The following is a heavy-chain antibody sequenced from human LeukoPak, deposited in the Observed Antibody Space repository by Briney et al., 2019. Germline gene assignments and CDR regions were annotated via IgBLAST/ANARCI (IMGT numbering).Heavy chain of an antibody. D-gene: IGHD3-16*01. CDR2: IIPIFGIA. Sequence: VTXSCTASGGTFSSYAISWVRQAPGQGLEWMGKIIPIFGIANYAQKFQGRVTITADKSTSTAYMELSSLRSEDTAVYYCARDLGPLRGGFWFDPWGQGTLVTVSS. CDR3: ARDLGPLRGGFWFDP. J-gene: IGHJ5*02. V-gene: IGHV1-69*10. CDR1: GGTFSSYA.